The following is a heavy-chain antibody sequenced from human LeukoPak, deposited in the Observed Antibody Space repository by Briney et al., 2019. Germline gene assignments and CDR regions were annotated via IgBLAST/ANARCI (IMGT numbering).Heavy chain of an antibody. CDR2: ISSTGGNT. CDR3: SKEGSDDYYFDF. CDR1: GFTFSSYG. V-gene: IGHV3-23*01. Sequence: GGSLRLSCAASGFTFSSYGMSWARQAPGKGLGWVSAISSTGGNTYYADSVRGRFTISRDQSKNTVYLQMNSLRAEDTAVYYCSKEGSDDYYFDFWGQGTLVTVSS. D-gene: IGHD1-26*01. J-gene: IGHJ4*02.